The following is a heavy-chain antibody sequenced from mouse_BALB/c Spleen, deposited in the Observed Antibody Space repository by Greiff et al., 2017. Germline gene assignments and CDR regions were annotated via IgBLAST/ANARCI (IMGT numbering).Heavy chain of an antibody. CDR2: INPGSGGT. CDR1: GYAFTNYL. CDR3: ARHGSRGAYAMDY. D-gene: IGHD1-1*01. V-gene: IGHV1-54*01. J-gene: IGHJ4*01. Sequence: VQLQQSGAELVRPGTSVKVSCKASGYAFTNYLIEWVKQRPGQGLEWIGVINPGSGGTNYNEKFKGKATLTADKSSSTAYMQLSSLTSDDSAVYFCARHGSRGAYAMDYWGQGTSVTVSS.